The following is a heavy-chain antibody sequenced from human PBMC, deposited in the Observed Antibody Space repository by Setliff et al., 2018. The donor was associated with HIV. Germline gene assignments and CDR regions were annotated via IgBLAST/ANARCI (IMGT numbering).Heavy chain of an antibody. V-gene: IGHV4-34*01. CDR2: INVGGST. J-gene: IGHJ4*02. Sequence: PSATLSLTCTVYGGSFSGYYWNWIRQTPGEGLEWIGEINVGGSTEYSPSLKSRVTISIETSKNQFSLRVTSVTAADTALYYCARATGPGYYFDYWGQGTLVTVSS. CDR1: GGSFSGYY. CDR3: ARATGPGYYFDY. D-gene: IGHD3-10*01.